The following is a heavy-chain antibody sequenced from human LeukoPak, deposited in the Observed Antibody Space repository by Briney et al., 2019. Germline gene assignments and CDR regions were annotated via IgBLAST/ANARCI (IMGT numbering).Heavy chain of an antibody. V-gene: IGHV3-30-3*01. CDR2: ISYEGSNK. CDR1: GFTFSSYA. Sequence: GRSLRLSCAASGFTFSSYAMHWVRQAPGKGLEWVAVISYEGSNKYYADSVKGRFTIPRHNSKNTLYLQMNSLRAEDTAVYYCARDQRTIVVVPAAMAGPPYYGMDVWGQGTRVTVSS. D-gene: IGHD2-2*01. CDR3: ARDQRTIVVVPAAMAGPPYYGMDV. J-gene: IGHJ6*02.